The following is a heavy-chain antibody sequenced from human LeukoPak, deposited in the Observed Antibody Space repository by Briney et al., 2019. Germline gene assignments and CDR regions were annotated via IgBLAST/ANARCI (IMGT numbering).Heavy chain of an antibody. CDR1: GFIVSGNY. D-gene: IGHD1-26*01. CDR2: ISSSSSYI. V-gene: IGHV3-21*01. CDR3: ARDAGIGSGSYDY. J-gene: IGHJ4*02. Sequence: GESLRLSCAASGFIVSGNYLTWVRQAPGKGLEWVSSISSSSSYIYYADSVKGRFTISRDNAKNSLYLQMNSLRAEDTAVYYCARDAGIGSGSYDYWGQGTLVTVSS.